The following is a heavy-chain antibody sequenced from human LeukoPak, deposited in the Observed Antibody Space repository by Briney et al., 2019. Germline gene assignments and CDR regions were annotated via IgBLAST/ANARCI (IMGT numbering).Heavy chain of an antibody. J-gene: IGHJ6*02. CDR2: ISAYNGNT. D-gene: IGHD2-2*01. V-gene: IGHV1-18*01. Sequence: ASVKVSCKASGYTFTSYGISWVRQAPGQGLERMGWISAYNGNTNYAQKLQGRVTMTTDTSTSTAYMELRSLRSDDTAVYYCARERWVVPAALGMDVWGQGTTVTVSS. CDR1: GYTFTSYG. CDR3: ARERWVVPAALGMDV.